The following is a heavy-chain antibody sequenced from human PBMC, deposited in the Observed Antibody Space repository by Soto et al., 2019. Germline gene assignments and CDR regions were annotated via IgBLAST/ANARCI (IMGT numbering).Heavy chain of an antibody. CDR3: ARAWVVVTAPDY. V-gene: IGHV1-18*01. J-gene: IGHJ4*02. Sequence: ASVKVSCKASGYTFTSYGLSWVRQAPGQGLEWMGWINPNSGGTNYAQKFQGWVTITRDTSASTAYMELSSLRSEDKAVYYCARAWVVVTAPDYWGQGTLVTVSS. D-gene: IGHD2-21*02. CDR2: INPNSGGT. CDR1: GYTFTSYG.